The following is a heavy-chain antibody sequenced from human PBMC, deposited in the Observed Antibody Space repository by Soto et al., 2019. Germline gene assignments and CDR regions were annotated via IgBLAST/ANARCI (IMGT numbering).Heavy chain of an antibody. Sequence: GGSLRLSCAASGFTFSSYGMHWVRQAPGKGLEWVAVISYEGIYKYYADSVRGRFTISRDNAKNMLFLEMNSLRGDDTAVYYCARVPDLRFCGASCYPDSWGQGTLVTVSS. J-gene: IGHJ4*02. CDR2: ISYEGIYK. D-gene: IGHD2-21*02. CDR1: GFTFSSYG. V-gene: IGHV3-30*03. CDR3: ARVPDLRFCGASCYPDS.